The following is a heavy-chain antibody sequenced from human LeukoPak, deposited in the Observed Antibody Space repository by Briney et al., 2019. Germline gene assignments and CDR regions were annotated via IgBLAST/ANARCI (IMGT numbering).Heavy chain of an antibody. CDR3: AEDGSGG. J-gene: IGHJ4*02. CDR1: GFTFSSYA. V-gene: IGHV3-23*01. Sequence: GGSLRLSCAASGFTFSSYAMTWVRQAPGKGLEWVSTMSGSGGSAYYADSVKGRFTISRDNSKNTLYLQMNSLRAEDTAMYHCAEDGSGGWGQGTLVTVSS. D-gene: IGHD3-10*01. CDR2: MSGSGGSA.